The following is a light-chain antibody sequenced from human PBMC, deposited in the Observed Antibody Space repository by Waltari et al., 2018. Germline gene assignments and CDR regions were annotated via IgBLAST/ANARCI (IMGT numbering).Light chain of an antibody. Sequence: SYVVTQPPSVSLAPGKTATITCGGDDIGRKNVRWYQQRPGQAPVLVVYDNSDRSSGVPERVSGANSGDTATLTISRVEVGDEADFYCQVWDSTTDHAIFGGGTKLTVL. V-gene: IGLV3-21*03. J-gene: IGLJ2*01. CDR3: QVWDSTTDHAI. CDR1: DIGRKN. CDR2: DNS.